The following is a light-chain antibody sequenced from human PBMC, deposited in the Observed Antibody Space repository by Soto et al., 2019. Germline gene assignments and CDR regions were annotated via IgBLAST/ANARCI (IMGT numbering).Light chain of an antibody. V-gene: IGLV2-14*03. CDR1: SSDVGGYNY. CDR2: DVS. Sequence: QSALTQPASVSVSPGQSITSSCTGTSSDVGGYNYVSWYQQHPGKAPKLIIYDVSYRPSGVSNRFSGSKSGNTASLTISGLQAEDEADYFCSSYSRRSTYVFGTGTKVTVL. CDR3: SSYSRRSTYV. J-gene: IGLJ1*01.